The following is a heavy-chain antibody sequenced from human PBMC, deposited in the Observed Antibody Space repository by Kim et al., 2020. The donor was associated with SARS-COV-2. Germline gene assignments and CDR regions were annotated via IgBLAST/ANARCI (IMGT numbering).Heavy chain of an antibody. CDR3: ARGVGRITMVRGVNNWFDP. V-gene: IGHV1-3*01. J-gene: IGHJ5*02. Sequence: ASVKVSCKASGYTFTSYAMHWVRQAPGQRLEWMGWINAGNGNTKYSQKFQGRVTITRDTSASTAYMELSSLRSEDTAVYYCARGVGRITMVRGVNNWFDPWGQGTLVTVTS. CDR2: INAGNGNT. CDR1: GYTFTSYA. D-gene: IGHD3-10*01.